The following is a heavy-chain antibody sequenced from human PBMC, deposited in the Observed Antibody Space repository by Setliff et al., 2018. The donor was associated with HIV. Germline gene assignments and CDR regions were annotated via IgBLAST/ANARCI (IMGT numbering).Heavy chain of an antibody. V-gene: IGHV1-3*01. Sequence: ASVKVSCKASGYTFTSYTLHWVRQAPGQRLEWMGWINAGNGNTKFSQKFQGRVTITRDTSASTAYMELSSLRSEDTAVYNCARSRSGWSSPFDYWGQGTLVTVSS. D-gene: IGHD6-19*01. CDR3: ARSRSGWSSPFDY. J-gene: IGHJ4*02. CDR2: INAGNGNT. CDR1: GYTFTSYT.